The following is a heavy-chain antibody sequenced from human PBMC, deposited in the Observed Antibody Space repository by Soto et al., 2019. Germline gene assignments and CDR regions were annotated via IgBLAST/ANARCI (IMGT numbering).Heavy chain of an antibody. V-gene: IGHV3-30-3*01. CDR3: ARDGGYSYGYGMDV. J-gene: IGHJ6*02. D-gene: IGHD5-18*01. Sequence: RGSLRLSCAASGFTFSNYSMHWVRQAPGKGLEWVAVILYDGSNKYYADSVKGRFTISRDNSKNTLYLQMNSLRVEDTAVYYCARDGGYSYGYGMDVWGQGTTVTVSS. CDR2: ILYDGSNK. CDR1: GFTFSNYS.